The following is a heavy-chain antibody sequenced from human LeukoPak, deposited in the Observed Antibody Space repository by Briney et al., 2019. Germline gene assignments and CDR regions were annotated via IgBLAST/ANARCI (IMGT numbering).Heavy chain of an antibody. J-gene: IGHJ4*02. CDR3: ARDYPPY. CDR2: INTDGKTT. V-gene: IGHV3-74*01. CDR1: GFTFSSSW. Sequence: GGSLRLSCAASGFTFSSSWMHCVRQVPGQGLVWVSRINTDGKTTTYADSVKGRFTISRDNTKNTLYLQMNSLSAEDTALYYCARDYPPYWGQGTLVTVSA.